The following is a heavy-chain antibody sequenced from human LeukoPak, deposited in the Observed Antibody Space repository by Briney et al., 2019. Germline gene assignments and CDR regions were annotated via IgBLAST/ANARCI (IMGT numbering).Heavy chain of an antibody. J-gene: IGHJ4*02. CDR1: GFTFSTYA. CDR3: ARDYKADF. CDR2: IDIYATKT. D-gene: IGHD3-10*01. V-gene: IGHV3-23*05. Sequence: GGSLRLSCAASGFTFSTYAMTWVRQAPGKGLEWVSAIDIYATKTNYADSVKGRFTISRDNSKNTLYLQMNSLRGEDTAIYYCARDYKADFWGQGTLVTVSS.